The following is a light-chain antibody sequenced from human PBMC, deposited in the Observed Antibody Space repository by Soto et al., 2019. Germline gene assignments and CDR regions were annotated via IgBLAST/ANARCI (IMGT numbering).Light chain of an antibody. CDR1: QSLLHSNGYTY. CDR2: LGF. J-gene: IGKJ2*01. V-gene: IGKV2-28*01. Sequence: DIVMTQSPLSLPVTPGEPASISCRSSQSLLHSNGYTYLDWYLQRPGQSPQLLIYLGFNRASGVLDRFSGSGSGTDFTLKISRVEAEDVGVYYCMQGLQTFYTFGQGTKLDIK. CDR3: MQGLQTFYT.